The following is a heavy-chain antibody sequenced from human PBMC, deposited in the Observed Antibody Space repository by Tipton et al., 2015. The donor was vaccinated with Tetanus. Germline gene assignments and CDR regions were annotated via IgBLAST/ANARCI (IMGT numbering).Heavy chain of an antibody. CDR1: GHNSRSYW. CDR3: ARLPKHYSASGST. D-gene: IGHD3-10*01. J-gene: IGHJ5*02. V-gene: IGHV5-51*01. CDR2: IYPGDTDA. Sequence: QLVQSGAEVKKPGDSLKISCEVSGHNSRSYWISWVRQMPGKGLEWMGIIYPGDTDATYSPSFQGQVTISIDKSIGTAYLHWSSLKASDTAIYFCARLPKHYSASGSTWGQGTLVTVSS.